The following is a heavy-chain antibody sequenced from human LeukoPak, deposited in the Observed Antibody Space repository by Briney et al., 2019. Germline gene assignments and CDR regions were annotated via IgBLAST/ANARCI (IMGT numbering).Heavy chain of an antibody. CDR3: ARGGSDY. J-gene: IGHJ4*02. V-gene: IGHV3-7*01. D-gene: IGHD2-15*01. Sequence: GGSLRLSCLASGFTFSSYWMSWVRQAPGKGLEWVANIKPDGSDKFYVDSVKGRFTISRDNAKNSVYLQMNSLRVEETAVYYCARGGSDYWGQGTLVTVSS. CDR1: GFTFSSYW. CDR2: IKPDGSDK.